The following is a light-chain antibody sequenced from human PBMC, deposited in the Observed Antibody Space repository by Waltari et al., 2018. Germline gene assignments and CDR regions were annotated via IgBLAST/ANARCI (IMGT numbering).Light chain of an antibody. CDR2: DVS. V-gene: IGLV2-14*01. CDR1: SSDVGGYDY. J-gene: IGLJ2*01. CDR3: ISYSSATPGNVV. Sequence: SALTQPASVSGSLGQSITFSCTGTSSDVGGYDYVAWYQQHPGQAPKLMIHDVSNRPSGVSIRFSGSKSGNTASLTISGLQADDEADYYCISYSSATPGNVVIGGGTKLTV.